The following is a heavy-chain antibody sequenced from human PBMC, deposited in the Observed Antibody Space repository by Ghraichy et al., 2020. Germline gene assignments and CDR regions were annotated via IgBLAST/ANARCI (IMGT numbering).Heavy chain of an antibody. J-gene: IGHJ4*02. CDR2: LSSRGEYI. Sequence: ETLSLTRVASGFTFSGYDMGWVRQAPGEGLEWVSALSSRGEYIYYTDSVQGRFTVSRDNSANTLYLQMNSLRAEDTASYYCATMPRNRNYGSHYFDYWGQGALVIVSS. CDR1: GFTFSGYD. D-gene: IGHD3-16*01. CDR3: ATMPRNRNYGSHYFDY. V-gene: IGHV3-23*01.